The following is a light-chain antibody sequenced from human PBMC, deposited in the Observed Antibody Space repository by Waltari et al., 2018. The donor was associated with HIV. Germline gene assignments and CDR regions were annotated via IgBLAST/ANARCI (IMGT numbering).Light chain of an antibody. V-gene: IGKV1-5*03. J-gene: IGKJ2*01. CDR3: QQYNRYYT. Sequence: DIQMTQSPSILSVSVGDRVTIPCRASQTINNWLAWYQQKPGKAPKLLIYKASNLESGVPSRFSGSGSGTEFTLTINSLQPDDFATYYCQQYNRYYTFGQGTKLEIK. CDR2: KAS. CDR1: QTINNW.